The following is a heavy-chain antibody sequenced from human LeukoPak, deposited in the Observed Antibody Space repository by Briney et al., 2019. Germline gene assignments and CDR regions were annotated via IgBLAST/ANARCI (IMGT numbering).Heavy chain of an antibody. J-gene: IGHJ4*02. D-gene: IGHD5-12*01. CDR3: AKDMRSRGYSGYDCFDY. CDR1: RYTFTGYY. V-gene: IGHV1-2*02. Sequence: ASVKVSCKASRYTFTGYYMHWVRQAPGQGLEWMGWINPHSGDTNYAQKFQGRVTMTRDTSTSTAYMEVSRLRSDDAAVYYCAKDMRSRGYSGYDCFDYWGQGTLVTVSS. CDR2: INPHSGDT.